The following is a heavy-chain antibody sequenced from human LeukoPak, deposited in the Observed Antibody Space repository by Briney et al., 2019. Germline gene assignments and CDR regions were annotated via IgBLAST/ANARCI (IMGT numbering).Heavy chain of an antibody. D-gene: IGHD4-17*01. CDR3: ARVTGRFFDY. CDR1: GGSISSYY. CDR2: IYYSGST. V-gene: IGHV4-59*01. Sequence: SETLSLTCTVSGGSISSYYWSWIRQPPGKGLEWIGYIYYSGSTNYNPSLKSRVTISVDTSKNQFSLKLSSVTAADTAVYYCARVTGRFFDYWGQGTLVTVSS. J-gene: IGHJ4*02.